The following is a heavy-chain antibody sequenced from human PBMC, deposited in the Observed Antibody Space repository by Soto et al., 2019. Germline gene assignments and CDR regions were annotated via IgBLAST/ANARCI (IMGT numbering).Heavy chain of an antibody. V-gene: IGHV3-11*01. CDR3: ARDRSGGYCSGGSCYPGNYYYYMDV. Sequence: GGSLRLSCAASGFTFSDYDMSWIRQAPGKGLEWVSYISSSGSTIYYADSVKGRFTISRDNAKNSLYLQMNSLKAEDTAVYYCARDRSGGYCSGGSCYPGNYYYYMDVWGKGTTVTVSS. D-gene: IGHD2-15*01. J-gene: IGHJ6*03. CDR1: GFTFSDYD. CDR2: ISSSGSTI.